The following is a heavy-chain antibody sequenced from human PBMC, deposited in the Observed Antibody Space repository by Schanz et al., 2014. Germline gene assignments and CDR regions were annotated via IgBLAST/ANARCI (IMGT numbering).Heavy chain of an antibody. CDR3: ARMSWLQIEYFQH. V-gene: IGHV3-33*01. J-gene: IGHJ1*01. CDR1: GFTLSSYG. Sequence: QVQLVESGGGVVQPGRSLRLSCSASGFTLSSYGMHWVRQAPGKGLEWLAVIWFDGTNKYNADSVKGRFSISRDNSKNTLYLHMNSLRAEDAAIYYCARMSWLQIEYFQHWGQGTLVTVSS. CDR2: IWFDGTNK. D-gene: IGHD5-12*01.